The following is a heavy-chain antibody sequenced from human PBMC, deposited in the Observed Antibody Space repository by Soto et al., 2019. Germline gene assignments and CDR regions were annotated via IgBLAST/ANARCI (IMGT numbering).Heavy chain of an antibody. CDR3: SRVQIVVVVACVPVDF. J-gene: IGHJ4*02. CDR1: GYTFSTYG. V-gene: IGHV1-18*01. CDR2: INPYNGKT. Sequence: QVQLVQSGAEVKPPGASVKVSCKASGYTFSTYGICWVRQAPGQGPEWMGWINPYNGKTNYGQNFQGRVTMTTEPSRRTDYMELRSLRSDDTDVYSFSRVQIVVVVACVPVDFWGQGTLVTVSS. D-gene: IGHD2-15*01.